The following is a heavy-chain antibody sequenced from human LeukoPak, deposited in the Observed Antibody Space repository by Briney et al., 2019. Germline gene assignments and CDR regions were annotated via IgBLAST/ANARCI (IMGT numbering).Heavy chain of an antibody. J-gene: IGHJ6*03. Sequence: SETLSLTCIVSGGSISGSNHFWGWIRQPPGKGLEWIGSFYNTGSTYYNPSLRSRVTISADTSKNEFFLNLSSVTAADTAVYYCAKQRGRHGYTRYYYYYIDVWGKGATVTVPS. CDR3: AKQRGRHGYTRYYYYYIDV. V-gene: IGHV4-39*01. CDR2: FYNTGST. D-gene: IGHD5-24*01. CDR1: GGSISGSNHF.